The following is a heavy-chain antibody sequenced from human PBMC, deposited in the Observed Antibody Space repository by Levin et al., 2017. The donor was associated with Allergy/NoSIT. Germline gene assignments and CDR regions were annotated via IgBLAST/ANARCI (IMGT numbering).Heavy chain of an antibody. J-gene: IGHJ4*02. CDR1: GYSFTSYW. CDR3: ARYRPRSQTYYYDSSGYYFDY. D-gene: IGHD3-22*01. CDR2: IYPGDSDT. V-gene: IGHV5-51*01. Sequence: GESLKISCKGSGYSFTSYWIGWVRQMPGKGLEWMGIIYPGDSDTRYSPSFQGQVTISADKSISTAYLQWSSLKASDTAMYYCARYRPRSQTYYYDSSGYYFDYWGQGTLVTVSS.